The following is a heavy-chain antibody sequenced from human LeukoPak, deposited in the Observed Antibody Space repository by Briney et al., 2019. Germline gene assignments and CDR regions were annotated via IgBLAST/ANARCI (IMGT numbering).Heavy chain of an antibody. CDR1: GFSFSSYS. Sequence: GGSLRLSCAASGFSFSSYSMHWVRQAPGKGLVWVSRIISDGSSATYADSVKGRFTISRDNAKNTMYLQINSLRAEDTAVYYCVRDSYYHPDYWGQGTLVTVSS. J-gene: IGHJ4*02. CDR3: VRDSYYHPDY. V-gene: IGHV3-74*01. D-gene: IGHD3-10*01. CDR2: IISDGSSA.